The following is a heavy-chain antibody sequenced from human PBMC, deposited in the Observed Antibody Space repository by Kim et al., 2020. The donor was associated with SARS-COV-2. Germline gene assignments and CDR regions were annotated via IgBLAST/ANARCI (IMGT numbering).Heavy chain of an antibody. Sequence: GGSLRLSCAASGFTFDDYAMHWVRQAPGKGLEWVSGISWNSGSIGYADSVKGRFTISRDNAKNSLYLQMNSLRAEDTALYYCAKDIRSVLWLADYWGQGTLVTVSS. D-gene: IGHD6-19*01. J-gene: IGHJ4*02. CDR3: AKDIRSVLWLADY. CDR1: GFTFDDYA. CDR2: ISWNSGSI. V-gene: IGHV3-9*01.